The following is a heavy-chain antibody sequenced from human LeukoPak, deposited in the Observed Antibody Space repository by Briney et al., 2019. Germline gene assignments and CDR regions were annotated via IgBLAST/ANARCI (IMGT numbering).Heavy chain of an antibody. V-gene: IGHV1-18*01. CDR1: GYTFTSYG. Sequence: ASVKVSCKASGYTFTSYGISWARQAPGQGLEWMGWISAYNGNTNYAQKLQGRVTMTTDTSTGTAYMELRSLRSDDTAVYYCARVKGYYDSSGPTEYYFDYWGQGTLVTVSS. CDR3: ARVKGYYDSSGPTEYYFDY. J-gene: IGHJ4*02. CDR2: ISAYNGNT. D-gene: IGHD3-22*01.